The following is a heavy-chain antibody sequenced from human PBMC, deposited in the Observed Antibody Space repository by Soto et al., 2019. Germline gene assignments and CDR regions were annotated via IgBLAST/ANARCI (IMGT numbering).Heavy chain of an antibody. V-gene: IGHV4-4*02. Sequence: QVQLQESGPGLVEPSGTLSLTCSVCGGSISTNNWWSWVRQSPGRGLEWIGEIYHSGGTNYNPSLNSRVTMSVDKSKNQFSLEMTSVTAADTAVYYCAREKGAGTYMGFDYWGQGTLVTVSS. J-gene: IGHJ4*02. D-gene: IGHD3-10*01. CDR3: AREKGAGTYMGFDY. CDR1: GGSISTNNW. CDR2: IYHSGGT.